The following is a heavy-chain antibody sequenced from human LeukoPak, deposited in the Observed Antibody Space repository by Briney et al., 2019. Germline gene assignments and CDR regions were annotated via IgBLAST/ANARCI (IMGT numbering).Heavy chain of an antibody. CDR2: ISYDGSNK. V-gene: IGHV3-30*03. CDR3: ARDMGDSSGYRKSGAFDI. J-gene: IGHJ3*02. Sequence: GGSLRLSCAASGFTFSSYGMHWVRQAPGKGLEWVAVISYDGSNKYYADSVKGRFTISRDNSKNTLYLQMNSLRAEDTAVYYCARDMGDSSGYRKSGAFDIWGQGTMVTVSS. D-gene: IGHD3-22*01. CDR1: GFTFSSYG.